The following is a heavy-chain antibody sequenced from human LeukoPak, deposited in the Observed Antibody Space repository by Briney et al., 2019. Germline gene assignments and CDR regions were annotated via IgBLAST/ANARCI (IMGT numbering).Heavy chain of an antibody. D-gene: IGHD6-6*01. CDR1: GYTFTSYG. Sequence: ASVKVSCKASGYTFTSYGISWVRQAPGQGLEWIGWISAYNGNTNYAQKLQGRVTMTTDTSTSTAYMELRSLRSDDTAVYYCARDGAARPRYYYYMDVWGKGTTVTVSS. J-gene: IGHJ6*03. CDR3: ARDGAARPRYYYYMDV. CDR2: ISAYNGNT. V-gene: IGHV1-18*01.